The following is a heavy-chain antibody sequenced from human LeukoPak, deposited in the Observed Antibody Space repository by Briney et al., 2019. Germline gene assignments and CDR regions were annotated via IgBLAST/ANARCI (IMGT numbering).Heavy chain of an antibody. Sequence: PGGSLRLSCAASGFTFSSYSMNWVRQAPGKGLEWVPSISSSSSYIYYADSVKGRFTISRDNAKNSLYLQMNSLRAKDTAVYYCASKGSGYSYGDSDYWGQGTLVTVSS. CDR3: ASKGSGYSYGDSDY. V-gene: IGHV3-21*01. CDR1: GFTFSSYS. CDR2: ISSSSSYI. D-gene: IGHD5-18*01. J-gene: IGHJ4*02.